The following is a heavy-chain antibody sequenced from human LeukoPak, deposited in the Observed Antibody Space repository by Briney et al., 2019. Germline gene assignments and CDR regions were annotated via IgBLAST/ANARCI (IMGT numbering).Heavy chain of an antibody. J-gene: IGHJ4*02. CDR1: GGTFSSYA. CDR2: IIPIFGTA. V-gene: IGHV1-69*05. CDR3: AGTRGVTIDY. D-gene: IGHD4-17*01. Sequence: SVKVSCKASGGTFSSYAISWVRQAPGQGLEWMGRIIPIFGTANYAQKFQGRVTITTDESTSTACMELSSRRSEVTAVYYCAGTRGVTIDYWGQGTLVTVSS.